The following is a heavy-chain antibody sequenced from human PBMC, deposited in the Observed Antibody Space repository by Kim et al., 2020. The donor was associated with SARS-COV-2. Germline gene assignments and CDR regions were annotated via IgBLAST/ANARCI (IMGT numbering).Heavy chain of an antibody. CDR1: GFTFSSYA. D-gene: IGHD3-10*01. J-gene: IGHJ4*02. CDR3: AKGGGDPAWFSVTFDY. Sequence: GGSLRLSCAASGFTFSSYAMSWVRQAPGKGLEWVSAICGSGGSTYYADSVKGRFTISRDNSKNTLYLQMNSLRAEDTAVYYCAKGGGDPAWFSVTFDYWGERAPVTVSP. CDR2: ICGSGGST. V-gene: IGHV3-23*01.